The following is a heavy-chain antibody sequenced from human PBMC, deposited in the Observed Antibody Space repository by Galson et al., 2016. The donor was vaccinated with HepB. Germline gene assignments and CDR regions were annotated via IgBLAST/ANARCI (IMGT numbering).Heavy chain of an antibody. CDR3: ARSGTYYIFDF. V-gene: IGHV4-59*01. J-gene: IGHJ4*02. Sequence: TLSLTCSVSGGSITDYRWSWIRQPPGKGLEWIGYFYGSGSTDYNPSLKSRVTLSVDTSKNQFSLKLRSMTAADTAVYYCARSGTYYIFDFWGQGTLVTVSS. D-gene: IGHD3-22*01. CDR1: GGSITDYR. CDR2: FYGSGST.